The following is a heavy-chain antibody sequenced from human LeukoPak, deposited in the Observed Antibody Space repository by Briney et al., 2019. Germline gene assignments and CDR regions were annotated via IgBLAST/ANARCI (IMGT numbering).Heavy chain of an antibody. CDR2: ISWDGGST. CDR3: AKDKGDSSGWYGGDY. Sequence: GGSLRLSCAASGFTFDDYAMHWVRQAPGKGLEWVSLISWDGGSTYYADSVKGRFTISRDNSKNSLYLQMNSLRTEDTALYYCAKDKGDSSGWYGGDYWGQGTLVTVSS. D-gene: IGHD6-19*01. V-gene: IGHV3-43*02. CDR1: GFTFDDYA. J-gene: IGHJ4*02.